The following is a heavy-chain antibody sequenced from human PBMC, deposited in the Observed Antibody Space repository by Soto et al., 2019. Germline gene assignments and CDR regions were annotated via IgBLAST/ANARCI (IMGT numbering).Heavy chain of an antibody. CDR2: MSPNSGNT. V-gene: IGHV1-8*01. CDR3: ARRIAAAGSDYNWFDP. J-gene: IGHJ5*02. Sequence: QVQLVQSGAEVKKPGASVKVSCKASGYTFTSYDINWVRQATGQGLEWMGWMSPNSGNTGYTQKFQGRVTMTRNTSISTAYMELSSLRSEDTAVYYCARRIAAAGSDYNWFDPWGQGTLVTVSS. D-gene: IGHD6-13*01. CDR1: GYTFTSYD.